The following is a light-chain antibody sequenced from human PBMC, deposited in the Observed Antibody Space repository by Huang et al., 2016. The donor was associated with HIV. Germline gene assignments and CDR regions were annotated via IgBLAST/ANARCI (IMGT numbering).Light chain of an antibody. CDR1: QNISSW. J-gene: IGKJ1*01. CDR2: EIS. CDR3: QYGET. Sequence: DIQMTQSPSILSAFVGDRLTTTCRASQNISSWLAWYQQKPGKAPRLLIYEISSLERWVPSRFSGSGSGTEFTLAISSLQPDDIGTYYCQYGETFGQGSKVEVK. V-gene: IGKV1-5*03.